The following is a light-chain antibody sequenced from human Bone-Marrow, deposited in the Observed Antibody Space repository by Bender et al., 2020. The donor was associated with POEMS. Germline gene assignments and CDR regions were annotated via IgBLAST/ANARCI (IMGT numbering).Light chain of an antibody. CDR2: KNS. Sequence: QSVLTQPPSASGTPGQKVTMSCSGSTSNIGRNAVSWYQQVPGTAPKLLMHKNSQRPSGVPDRFSGSKSGTSASLAISGLRSEDEGDYYCAAWNGNGWVFGGGTKVTVL. CDR3: AAWNGNGWV. V-gene: IGLV1-47*01. J-gene: IGLJ3*02. CDR1: TSNIGRNA.